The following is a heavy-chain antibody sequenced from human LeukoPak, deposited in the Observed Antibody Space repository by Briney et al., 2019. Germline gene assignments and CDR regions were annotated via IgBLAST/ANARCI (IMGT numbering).Heavy chain of an antibody. CDR1: GFTFSDYY. Sequence: PGGSLRLSCAASGFTFSDYYMSWIRQAPGKGLEWVSYITSSGTTMYYADSVKGRFTISRDNAKNSLYLQLNSLRAEDTAVYYCARGHLWLGESSWGQGTLVTVSS. D-gene: IGHD3-10*01. V-gene: IGHV3-11*01. J-gene: IGHJ4*02. CDR3: ARGHLWLGESS. CDR2: ITSSGTTM.